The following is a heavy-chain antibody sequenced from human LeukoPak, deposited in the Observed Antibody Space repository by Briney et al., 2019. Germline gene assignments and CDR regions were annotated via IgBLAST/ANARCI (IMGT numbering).Heavy chain of an antibody. CDR1: GDSITSNY. CDR3: ARSPIILDDLSNWFDL. CDR2: IYYPGTT. D-gene: IGHD2-8*02. V-gene: IGHV4-59*01. J-gene: IGHJ5*02. Sequence: KPSETLSLTCTVSGDSITSNYWNWIRQPPGKSLDWIASIYYPGTTNFNPSLRSRVTISIDASKNQFSLKLKSVTAADTGFYFCARSPIILDDLSNWFDLWGQGTLVTVSS.